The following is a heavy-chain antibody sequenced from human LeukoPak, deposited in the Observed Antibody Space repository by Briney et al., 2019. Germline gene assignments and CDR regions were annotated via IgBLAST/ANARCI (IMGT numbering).Heavy chain of an antibody. D-gene: IGHD6-19*01. CDR2: IYYGGST. J-gene: IGHJ4*02. Sequence: SETLSLTCTVSGGSISSHYWTWIRQPPGKGLEWIGDIYYGGSTNYNPSLKSRVTMSVDTSKNQFSLKLSSVTAADTAVYFCARELSDYGSGWYIFDYWGQGTLVTVSS. V-gene: IGHV4-59*11. CDR3: ARELSDYGSGWYIFDY. CDR1: GGSISSHY.